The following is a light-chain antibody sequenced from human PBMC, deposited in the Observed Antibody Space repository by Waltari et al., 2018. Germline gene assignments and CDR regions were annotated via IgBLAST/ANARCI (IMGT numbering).Light chain of an antibody. J-gene: IGLJ3*02. V-gene: IGLV3-19*01. CDR3: NSRDSSGNHLWV. CDR1: SLRSYY. CDR2: GKN. Sequence: SSELTQDPAVSVALGQTVRITCQGDSLRSYYASWYQQKPGQAPVLVNYGKNNRPSGIPDRLPGSSSGNTASLTITGAQAEDEADYYCNSRDSSGNHLWVFGGGTKLTVL.